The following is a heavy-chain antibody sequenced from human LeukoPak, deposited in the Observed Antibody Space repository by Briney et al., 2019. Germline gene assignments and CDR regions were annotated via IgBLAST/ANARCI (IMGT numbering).Heavy chain of an antibody. CDR2: FDLVHGDT. D-gene: IGHD5-18*01. CDR3: TAGRAYSLLDF. CDR1: GYRFTELS. J-gene: IGHJ4*02. V-gene: IGHV1-24*01. Sequence: GASVRVSCKVSGYRFTELSRHWVRQAPGKGLEWLGGFDLVHGDTIYAQKFQGRVTMTEDTSTDTSYMELSSLGSEDTAVYSCTAGRAYSLLDFWGQGTLVLVSS.